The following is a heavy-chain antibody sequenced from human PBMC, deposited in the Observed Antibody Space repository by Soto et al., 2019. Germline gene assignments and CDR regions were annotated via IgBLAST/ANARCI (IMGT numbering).Heavy chain of an antibody. J-gene: IGHJ4*02. CDR3: AIGTRSSWSCDF. V-gene: IGHV1-69*01. CDR1: GGTFSDYA. Sequence: EQVVQSGAEVKKPGSSVKVSCKASGGTFSDYAISWVRQAPGQGLEWMGGIIPLTETPVYAQTVQGRLTISADEVTSVAYMELSTLRSDDTAVYYCAIGTRSSWSCDFWGQGTLVTVSS. CDR2: IIPLTETP. D-gene: IGHD6-13*01.